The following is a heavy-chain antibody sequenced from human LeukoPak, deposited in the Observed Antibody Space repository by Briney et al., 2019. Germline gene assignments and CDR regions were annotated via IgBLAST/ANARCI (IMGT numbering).Heavy chain of an antibody. CDR2: ISSSGSTI. Sequence: GGSLRLSCAASGFTFSSYEMNWVRQAPGKGLEWVSYISSSGSTIYYADSVKGRFTISRDNAKNSLYLQMNSLRAEDTAVYYCARGGYSYGGWFDPWGQGTLVTVSS. J-gene: IGHJ5*02. D-gene: IGHD5-18*01. CDR3: ARGGYSYGGWFDP. CDR1: GFTFSSYE. V-gene: IGHV3-48*03.